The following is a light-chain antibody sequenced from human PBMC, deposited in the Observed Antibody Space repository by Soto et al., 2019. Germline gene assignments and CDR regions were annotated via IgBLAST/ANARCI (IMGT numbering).Light chain of an antibody. J-gene: IGKJ1*01. CDR2: GAS. V-gene: IGKV3-15*01. CDR3: QQYDNWPPWT. CDR1: QNIGSN. Sequence: EIVMTQSPATLSVSPGERATISCRASQNIGSNLVWYQQIPGQAPRLLIYGASTRATGIPARFSGSGSRTEFALTISSLQSEDFAVYYCQQYDNWPPWTFGQGTKVEVK.